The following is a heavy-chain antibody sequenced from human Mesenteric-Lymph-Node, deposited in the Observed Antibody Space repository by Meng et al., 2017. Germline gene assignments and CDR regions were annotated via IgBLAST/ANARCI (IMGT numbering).Heavy chain of an antibody. CDR2: ISYDGSNK. D-gene: IGHD6-13*01. CDR3: AREQQLGWFDP. V-gene: IGHV3-30*07. J-gene: IGHJ5*02. Sequence: LVVVGGGGVTPGSCTESLCAASGFTFSSYAMHWVRQAPGKGLEWVAVISYDGSNKYYADSVKGRFTISRDNSKNTLYLQMNSLRAEDTAVYYCAREQQLGWFDPWGQGTLVTVSS. CDR1: GFTFSSYA.